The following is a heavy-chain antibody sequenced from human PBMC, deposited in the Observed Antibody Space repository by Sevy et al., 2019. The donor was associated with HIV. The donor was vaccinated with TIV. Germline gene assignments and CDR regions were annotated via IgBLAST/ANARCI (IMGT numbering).Heavy chain of an antibody. J-gene: IGHJ5*02. CDR3: ARNGFLESTRYNWFDP. D-gene: IGHD3-3*01. CDR2: IYYSGST. V-gene: IGHV4-39*01. Sequence: SETLSLTCTVSGGSISSSSYYWGWIRQPTGKGLEWIGSIYYSGSTYYNPSLKSRVTISVDTSKNQFSLKLSSVTAADTAVYYCARNGFLESTRYNWFDPWGQGTLVTVSS. CDR1: GGSISSSSYY.